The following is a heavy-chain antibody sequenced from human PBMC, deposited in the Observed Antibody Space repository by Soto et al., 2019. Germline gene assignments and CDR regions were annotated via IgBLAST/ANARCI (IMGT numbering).Heavy chain of an antibody. D-gene: IGHD6-19*01. CDR1: GFTFSSYG. J-gene: IGHJ4*02. CDR2: ISYDGSNK. V-gene: IGHV3-30*18. CDR3: AKPPLSGAVAGTTRESNYFDY. Sequence: GGSLRLSCAASGFTFSSYGMHWVRQAPGKGPEWVAVISYDGSNKYYADSVKGRFTISRDNSKNTLYLQMNSLRAEDTAVYYCAKPPLSGAVAGTTRESNYFDYWGQGTLVTVSS.